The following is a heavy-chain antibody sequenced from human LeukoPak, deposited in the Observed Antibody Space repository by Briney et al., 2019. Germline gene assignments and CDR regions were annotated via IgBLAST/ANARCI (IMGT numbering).Heavy chain of an antibody. D-gene: IGHD2-15*01. Sequence: SQTLSLTCAVSGGSISSGGYSWSWIRQPPGKGLEWVGYIYYSGSTNYNPSLKSRVTISVDTSKNQFSLKLSSVTAADTAVYYCAGYCSGGSCYSNWFDPWGQGTLVTVSS. V-gene: IGHV4-30-2*02. J-gene: IGHJ5*02. CDR3: AGYCSGGSCYSNWFDP. CDR1: GGSISSGGYS. CDR2: IYYSGST.